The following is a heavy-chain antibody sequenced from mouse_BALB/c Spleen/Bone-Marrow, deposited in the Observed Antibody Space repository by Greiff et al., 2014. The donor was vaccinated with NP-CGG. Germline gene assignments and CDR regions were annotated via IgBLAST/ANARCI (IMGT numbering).Heavy chain of an antibody. D-gene: IGHD2-1*01. Sequence: VQLKESGGDLVQPGGSRKLSCAASGFTFSDYGMAWGRQAPGKGPEWVAFISNLAYSIYYTDTVTGRFTISRENAKNTLYLEMSSLRSEDTAMYYCARETTRGAMDYWGQGTSVTVSS. CDR2: ISNLAYSI. CDR3: ARETTRGAMDY. V-gene: IGHV5-15*02. J-gene: IGHJ4*01. CDR1: GFTFSDYG.